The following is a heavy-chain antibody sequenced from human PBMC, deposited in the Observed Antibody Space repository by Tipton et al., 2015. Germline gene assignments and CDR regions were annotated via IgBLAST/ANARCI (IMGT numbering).Heavy chain of an antibody. V-gene: IGHV3-48*01. CDR3: AKDRRYYYYYGMDV. J-gene: IGHJ6*02. CDR1: GFTFSRYI. CDR2: FDSSKNVI. Sequence: QLVQSGGGLVQPGGSLRLSCVASGFTFSRYIMNWVRQAPGKGLDWVSLFDSSKNVIYEADSVKGRFTISRDDAKNSLYLQMNSLRAEDTAVYYCAKDRRYYYYYGMDVWGQGTTVTVSS.